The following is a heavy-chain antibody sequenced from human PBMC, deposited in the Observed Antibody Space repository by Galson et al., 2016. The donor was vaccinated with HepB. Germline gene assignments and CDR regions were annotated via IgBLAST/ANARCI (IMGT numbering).Heavy chain of an antibody. CDR1: GYTFTGYY. J-gene: IGHJ6*02. V-gene: IGHV1-2*05. CDR2: INPNSGGT. D-gene: IGHD6-13*01. CDR3: ARGGRTAGEFYYYYGIDV. Sequence: SVKVSCKASGYTFTGYYIHWVRQAPGQGLEWMGRINPNSGGTNYAQKFQGRVTVTRDTSISTAYMEVNRLRFDDTVVYYCARGGRTAGEFYYYYGIDVWGQGTTVTVTS.